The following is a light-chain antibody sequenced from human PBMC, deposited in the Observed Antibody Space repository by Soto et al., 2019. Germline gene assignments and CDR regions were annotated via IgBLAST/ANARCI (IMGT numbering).Light chain of an antibody. CDR3: QQRSSWPIT. V-gene: IGKV3-11*01. Sequence: EIVLTQSPATLPLSPGERATLSCRASQSVTSYLAWYQQRPGQAPRLLIYDASRRATGIPARFSGSGSGADFTLTISTLEPEDFAVYYCQQRSSWPITLGQGTRLEIK. J-gene: IGKJ5*01. CDR2: DAS. CDR1: QSVTSY.